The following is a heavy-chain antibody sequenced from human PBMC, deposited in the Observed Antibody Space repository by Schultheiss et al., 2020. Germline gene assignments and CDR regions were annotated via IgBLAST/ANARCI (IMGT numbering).Heavy chain of an antibody. CDR3: ARAPPVVPAAISYYYYGMDV. J-gene: IGHJ6*02. V-gene: IGHV3-30*04. CDR2: ISYDGSNK. D-gene: IGHD2-2*02. CDR1: GFTFSSYA. Sequence: GGSLRLSCAASGFTFSSYAMHWVRQAPGKGLEWVAVISYDGSNKYYADSVKGRFTISRDNSKNTLYLQMNSLRAEDTAVYYCARAPPVVPAAISYYYYGMDVWGQGTTVTVSS.